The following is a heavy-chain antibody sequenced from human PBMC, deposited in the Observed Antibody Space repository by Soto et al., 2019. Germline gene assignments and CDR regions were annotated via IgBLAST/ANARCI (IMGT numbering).Heavy chain of an antibody. CDR1: GFNFSSYG. J-gene: IGHJ3*01. CDR2: IWNDGSNE. V-gene: IGHV3-33*06. CDR3: AKSQSGSFFAAFDL. D-gene: IGHD1-26*01. Sequence: GGSLRLSCEASGFNFSSYGIHWVRQAPGKGLEWVAIIWNDGSNEYYADSVKGRFTISRDNSKNTVYLQLNSLRVEDTALYYCAKSQSGSFFAAFDLWGQGTMVTVSS.